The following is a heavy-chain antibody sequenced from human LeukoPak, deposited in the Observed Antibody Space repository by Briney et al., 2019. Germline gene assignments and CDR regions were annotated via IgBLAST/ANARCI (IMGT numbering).Heavy chain of an antibody. CDR1: GGSISSYY. V-gene: IGHV4-59*01. CDR3: ARVGYGGNLAFDV. J-gene: IGHJ3*01. CDR2: IYYSGST. D-gene: IGHD4-23*01. Sequence: SATLSLTCTVSGGSISSYYWSWIRQPPGKGLEWIGYIYYSGSTNYNPSLESRVTISVDTSENQFSLKLSSVTAADTAVYYCARVGYGGNLAFDVWGQGTMVTVSS.